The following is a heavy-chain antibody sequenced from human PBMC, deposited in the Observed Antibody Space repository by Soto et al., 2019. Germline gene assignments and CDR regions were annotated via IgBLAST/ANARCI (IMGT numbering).Heavy chain of an antibody. Sequence: SETLSLTCTVSGCSISSGGYYWSWIRQHPGKGLEWIGYIYYSGSTYYDPSLKSRVTISVDTSKNQFSLKLSSVTAADTAVYYCARLYCSSTSCSRAFDYWGQGTLVTVYS. CDR2: IYYSGST. J-gene: IGHJ4*03. CDR1: GCSISSGGYY. D-gene: IGHD2-2*01. V-gene: IGHV4-31*03. CDR3: ARLYCSSTSCSRAFDY.